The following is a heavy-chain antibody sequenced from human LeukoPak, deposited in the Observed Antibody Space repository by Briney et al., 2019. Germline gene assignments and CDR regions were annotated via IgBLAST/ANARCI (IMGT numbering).Heavy chain of an antibody. CDR2: ISGSDGST. D-gene: IGHD2/OR15-2a*01. CDR1: GLTFSSYA. Sequence: GGSLRLSCAASGLTFSSYAMSWVRQAPGKGLEWVSGISGSDGSTNYADSVKGRFTISRENSKNTLYLQMNSLRAEDTAVYYCVKDSAKKYDDYWGQGTLVTVSS. CDR3: VKDSAKKYDDY. V-gene: IGHV3-23*01. J-gene: IGHJ4*02.